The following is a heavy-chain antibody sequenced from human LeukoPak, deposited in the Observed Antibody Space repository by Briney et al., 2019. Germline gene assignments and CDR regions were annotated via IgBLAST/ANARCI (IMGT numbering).Heavy chain of an antibody. D-gene: IGHD5-18*01. Sequence: PSETLSLTCSVSGYSISSGYYLGWVRQAPGKGLEWIGSIDRSGTTNYNPSLKSRVTISVDTSKNQFSLNVRSVTAADTAVYYCARGPPRYSSYWGQGTLVTVSS. V-gene: IGHV4-38-2*02. CDR1: GYSISSGYY. J-gene: IGHJ4*02. CDR2: IDRSGTT. CDR3: ARGPPRYSSY.